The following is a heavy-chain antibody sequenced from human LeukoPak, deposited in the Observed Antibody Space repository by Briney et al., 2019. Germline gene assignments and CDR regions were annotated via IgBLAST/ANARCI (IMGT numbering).Heavy chain of an antibody. D-gene: IGHD6-19*01. CDR1: GYTFTDYY. CDR2: ISPNSGGT. Sequence: ASVKVSCKASGYTFTDYYIHWVRQAPGQGHEWMGWISPNSGGTNYAQKFQGRVIVTRATSIRTAYMELSGLTSDDTAVYYCARVEVAGNILIDYWGQGTLVIVSS. J-gene: IGHJ4*02. CDR3: ARVEVAGNILIDY. V-gene: IGHV1-2*02.